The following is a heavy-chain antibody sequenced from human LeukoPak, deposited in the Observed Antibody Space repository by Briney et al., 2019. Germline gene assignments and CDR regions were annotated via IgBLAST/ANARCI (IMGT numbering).Heavy chain of an antibody. V-gene: IGHV3-66*01. Sequence: GGSLRLSCAPSGLSFSSYTIHWVRQAPGKGLQWVSVIYTGGNTHYVDSVRGRFIISRDTSKNTLYLQMNSLRSDDTAVYFCARTTWDTVMIHTPPFDQWGQGTLVTVSS. CDR2: IYTGGNT. CDR3: ARTTWDTVMIHTPPFDQ. CDR1: GLSFSSYT. J-gene: IGHJ4*02. D-gene: IGHD4-17*01.